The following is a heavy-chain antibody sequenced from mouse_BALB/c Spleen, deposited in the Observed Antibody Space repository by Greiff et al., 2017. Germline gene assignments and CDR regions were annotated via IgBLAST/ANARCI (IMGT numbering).Heavy chain of an antibody. Sequence: LQQPGSELVRPGASVKLSCTASGYTFTSYWMHWVKQRPGQGLEWIGNIYPGSGSTNYDEKFKSKATLTVDTSSSTAYMQLSSLTSEDSAVYYCTRGGGYYYAMDYWGQGTSVTVSS. CDR2: IYPGSGST. CDR3: TRGGGYYYAMDY. V-gene: IGHV1S22*01. CDR1: GYTFTSYW. J-gene: IGHJ4*01. D-gene: IGHD2-2*01.